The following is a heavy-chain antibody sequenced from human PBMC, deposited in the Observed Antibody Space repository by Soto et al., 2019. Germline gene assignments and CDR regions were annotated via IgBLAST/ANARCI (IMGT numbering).Heavy chain of an antibody. CDR3: ARVWGTTRYYYGMDV. V-gene: IGHV4-59*01. Sequence: QVQLQESGPGLVKPSETLSLTCTVSAGSISSYYWSWIRQPAGKGLEWIGYIYYSGSTNYNPSLKSRVTISVDTSQNQYSLKLSSVTAADTAVYYCARVWGTTRYYYGMDVWGQGTTVTVSS. J-gene: IGHJ6*02. CDR2: IYYSGST. CDR1: AGSISSYY. D-gene: IGHD2-2*01.